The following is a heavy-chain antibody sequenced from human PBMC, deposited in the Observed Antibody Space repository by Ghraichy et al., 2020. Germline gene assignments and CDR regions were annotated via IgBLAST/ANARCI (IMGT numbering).Heavy chain of an antibody. CDR1: GGSFSGYY. V-gene: IGHV4-34*01. D-gene: IGHD6-19*01. Sequence: SETLSLTCAVYGGSFSGYYWSWIRQPPGKGLEWIGEINHSGSTNYNPSLKSRVTISVDTSKNQFSLKLSSVTAADTAVYYCARGVAVAGTFLNWFDPWGQGTLVTVSS. J-gene: IGHJ5*02. CDR3: ARGVAVAGTFLNWFDP. CDR2: INHSGST.